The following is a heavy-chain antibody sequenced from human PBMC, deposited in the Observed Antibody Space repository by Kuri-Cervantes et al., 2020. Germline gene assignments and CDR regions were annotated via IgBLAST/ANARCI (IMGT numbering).Heavy chain of an antibody. D-gene: IGHD1-1*01. V-gene: IGHV4-34*01. J-gene: IGHJ6*03. CDR1: GGSFSGYY. CDR3: ARGERLGNYYYMDV. Sequence: GSLRLSCAVYGGSFSGYYWSWIRQPPGKGLEWIGEINHSGSTNYNPSLKSRVAMSLDTSKNQFSLKLSSVTAADTAVYYCARGERLGNYYYMDVWGEGTTVTVSS. CDR2: INHSGST.